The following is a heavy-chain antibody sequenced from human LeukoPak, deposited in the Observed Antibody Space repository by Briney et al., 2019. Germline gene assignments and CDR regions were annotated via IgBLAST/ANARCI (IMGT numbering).Heavy chain of an antibody. J-gene: IGHJ4*02. D-gene: IGHD3-22*01. CDR3: ARGTIPYDSSGYPDY. V-gene: IGHV1-69*13. Sequence: GASVKVSCKASGGTFSSYAISWVRQAPGQGLEWMGGIIPIFGTANYAQKLQGRVTITADESTSTAYMELSSLRSEDTAVYYCARGTIPYDSSGYPDYWGQGTLVTVSS. CDR1: GGTFSSYA. CDR2: IIPIFGTA.